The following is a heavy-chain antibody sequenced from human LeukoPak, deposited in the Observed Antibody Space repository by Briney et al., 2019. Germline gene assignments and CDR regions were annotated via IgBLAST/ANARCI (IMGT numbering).Heavy chain of an antibody. CDR2: IYPDDSDA. J-gene: IGHJ4*02. Sequence: PGESLKISCKTSGYIFTNYWLAWVRQMPGQGLEWMGSIYPDDSDARYSPSVQGQVTISADKSITTAYLQWGSLKASDTAMYYCARQGRDGYRTGDYWGQGTLVTVSS. V-gene: IGHV5-51*01. CDR3: ARQGRDGYRTGDY. CDR1: GYIFTNYW. D-gene: IGHD5-24*01.